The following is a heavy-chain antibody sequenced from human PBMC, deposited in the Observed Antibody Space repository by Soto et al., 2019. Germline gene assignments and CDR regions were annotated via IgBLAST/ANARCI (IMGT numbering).Heavy chain of an antibody. CDR2: ITDDGSST. CDR1: GLAFSGYG. Sequence: QVQMVESGGGVVQPGTSLRLSCVVTGLAFSGYGMHWVRQAPGKGLEWVADITDDGSSTYYADAVKGRFTVSRDNSKNILQLQMTSLRGDDTAMYYCAKDKMGRGWRTLDSWGQGTMVIVSS. CDR3: AKDKMGRGWRTLDS. D-gene: IGHD3-10*01. J-gene: IGHJ4*02. V-gene: IGHV3-30*18.